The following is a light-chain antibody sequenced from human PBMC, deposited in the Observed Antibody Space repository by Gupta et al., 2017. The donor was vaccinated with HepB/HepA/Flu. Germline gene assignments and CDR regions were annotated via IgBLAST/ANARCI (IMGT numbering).Light chain of an antibody. CDR3: AAWDDSLNGVV. CDR2: SNH. V-gene: IGLV1-44*01. Sequence: QSVLIQPPSASGTPGQTVTISCSGSTSNIGSNTVNWYQLLPGMAPRLLVYSNHQRPSGVPDRFFGSKSGTSASLAITGLQSEDEADYYCAAWDDSLNGVVFGGGIRLTVL. J-gene: IGLJ2*01. CDR1: TSNIGSNT.